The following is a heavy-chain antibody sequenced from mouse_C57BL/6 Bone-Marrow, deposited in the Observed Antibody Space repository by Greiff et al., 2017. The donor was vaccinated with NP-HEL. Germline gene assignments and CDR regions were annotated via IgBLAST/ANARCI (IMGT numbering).Heavy chain of an antibody. CDR2: IDPENGDT. CDR3: TTDSYFDY. CDR1: GFNIKDDY. J-gene: IGHJ2*01. Sequence: VQLQQSGAELVRPGASVKLSCTASGFNIKDDYMHWVKQRPEQGLEWIGWIDPENGDTEYASKFQGKATITADTSSNTAYLQLSSLTSEDTAVYSCTTDSYFDYWGQGTTLTVSS. V-gene: IGHV14-4*01. D-gene: IGHD2-12*01.